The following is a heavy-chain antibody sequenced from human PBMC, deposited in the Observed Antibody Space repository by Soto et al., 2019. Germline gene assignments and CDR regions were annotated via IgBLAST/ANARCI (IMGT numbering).Heavy chain of an antibody. Sequence: ASVKVSCKVSGYTLTELSMHWVRQAPGKGLEWMGGFDPEDGETIYAQKFQGRVTMTEDTSTDTAYMELSSLRSEDTAVYYCATNPPKLRFWEWLPGPFDYWGQGTLVTVSS. J-gene: IGHJ4*02. D-gene: IGHD3-3*01. CDR3: ATNPPKLRFWEWLPGPFDY. CDR1: GYTLTELS. V-gene: IGHV1-24*01. CDR2: FDPEDGET.